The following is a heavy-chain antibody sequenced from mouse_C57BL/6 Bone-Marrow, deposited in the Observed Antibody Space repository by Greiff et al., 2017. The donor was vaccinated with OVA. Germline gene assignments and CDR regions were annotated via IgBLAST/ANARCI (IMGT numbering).Heavy chain of an antibody. D-gene: IGHD1-1*01. V-gene: IGHV5-16*01. CDR3: ERDVHYYGSSYVDFDV. Sequence: EVQGVESEGGLVQPGSSMKLSCTASGFTFSDYYMAWVRQVPEKGLEWVANINSDGSSTYYLDSLKSRFIISRDNAKNIRYLQMSSLKSEDTATYYGERDVHYYGSSYVDFDVWGTGTTVTVSS. CDR1: GFTFSDYY. CDR2: INSDGSST. J-gene: IGHJ1*03.